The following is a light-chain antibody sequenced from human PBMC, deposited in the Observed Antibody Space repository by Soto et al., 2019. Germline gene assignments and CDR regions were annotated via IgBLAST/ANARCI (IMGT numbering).Light chain of an antibody. CDR1: QSVSRN. J-gene: IGKJ1*01. V-gene: IGKV3-15*01. Sequence: EIVMTQSPDTLSVSPGEGGTLSCRARQSVSRNVAWYQQKPGQAPRLLIYGGSTRVTGIPDRFSGSGSGTEFTLTISSLQSEDFAVYYCQQYNNWPPVRTFGQGTKVEFK. CDR2: GGS. CDR3: QQYNNWPPVRT.